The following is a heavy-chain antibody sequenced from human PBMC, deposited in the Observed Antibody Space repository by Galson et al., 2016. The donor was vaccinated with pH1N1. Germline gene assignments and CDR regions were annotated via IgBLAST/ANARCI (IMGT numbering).Heavy chain of an antibody. J-gene: IGHJ4*02. V-gene: IGHV1-69*13. CDR1: GGTFNTDA. CDR2: IIAIFGTA. CDR3: ARGESRWERYVDY. Sequence: SVKVSCKASGGTFNTDAISWVRQAPGQGLEWMGRIIAIFGTANYAQKLQGRVTLTADESTSTAYMELSSLRSDDTAVYYCARGESRWERYVDYWGQGTLVNVSS. D-gene: IGHD1-26*01.